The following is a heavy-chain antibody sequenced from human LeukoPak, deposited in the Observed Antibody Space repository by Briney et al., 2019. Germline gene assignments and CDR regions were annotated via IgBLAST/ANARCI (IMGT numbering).Heavy chain of an antibody. J-gene: IGHJ5*02. Sequence: SETLSRTCTVSGGSISSYYWSWIRQPPGKGLECIGYIYYSGSTNYNPSLKSRVTISVDTSKNQFSLKLSSVTAADTAVYYCARGYSYGYGWFDPWGQGTLVTVSS. D-gene: IGHD5-18*01. V-gene: IGHV4-59*01. CDR1: GGSISSYY. CDR3: ARGYSYGYGWFDP. CDR2: IYYSGST.